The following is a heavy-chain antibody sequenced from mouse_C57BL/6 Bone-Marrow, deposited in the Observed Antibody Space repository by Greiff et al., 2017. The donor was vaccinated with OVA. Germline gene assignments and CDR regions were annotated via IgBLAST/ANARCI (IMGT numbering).Heavy chain of an antibody. CDR1: GFNIKDYY. V-gene: IGHV14-2*01. CDR2: IDPEDGET. J-gene: IGHJ3*01. Sequence: EVHLVESGAELVKPGASVKLSCTASGFNIKDYYMHWVKQRTEQGLEWIGRIDPEDGETKNAPKFQGKATITADTSSNTAYLQLSSLTSEDTAVYYCARKIYYGYDGWFAYWGQGTLVTVSA. CDR3: ARKIYYGYDGWFAY. D-gene: IGHD2-2*01.